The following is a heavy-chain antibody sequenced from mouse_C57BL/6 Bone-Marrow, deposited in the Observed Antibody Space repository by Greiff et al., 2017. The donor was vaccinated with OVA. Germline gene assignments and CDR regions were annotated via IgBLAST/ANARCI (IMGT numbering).Heavy chain of an antibody. V-gene: IGHV8-8*01. CDR1: GFSLSTFGMG. CDR2: IWWDDDK. CDR3: ARTPLYDYDGGGAFDY. J-gene: IGHJ2*01. Sequence: QVTLKVSGPGILQPSQTLSLTCSFSGFSLSTFGMGVGWIRQPSGKGLEWLAHIWWDDDKYYNPALKSRLTISKDTSKNQVFLKIANVDTADTAPYYCARTPLYDYDGGGAFDYWGQGTTVTVSS. D-gene: IGHD2-4*01.